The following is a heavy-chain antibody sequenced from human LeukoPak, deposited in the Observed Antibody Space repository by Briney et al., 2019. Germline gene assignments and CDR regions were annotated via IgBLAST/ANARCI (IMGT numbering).Heavy chain of an antibody. D-gene: IGHD3-10*01. J-gene: IGHJ4*02. CDR1: GGSISSYY. V-gene: IGHV4-59*08. Sequence: PSETLSLTCTVSGGSISSYYWSWIRQPPGKGLEWIGYIYYSGSTNYNPSLKSRVTISVDTSKNRFSLKLSSVTAADTAVYYCARHASRGVSWFLFDYWGQGTLVTVSS. CDR3: ARHASRGVSWFLFDY. CDR2: IYYSGST.